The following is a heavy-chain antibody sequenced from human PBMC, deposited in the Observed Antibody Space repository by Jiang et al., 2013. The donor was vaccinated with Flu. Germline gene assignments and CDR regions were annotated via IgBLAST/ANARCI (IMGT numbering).Heavy chain of an antibody. D-gene: IGHD6-13*01. Sequence: YHSGSTNYNPSLKSRVTISVDKSKNQFSLKLSSVTAADTAVYYCARDPLYSSSWQHFDYWGQGTLVTVSS. CDR2: YHSGST. CDR3: ARDPLYSSSWQHFDY. J-gene: IGHJ4*02. V-gene: IGHV4-4*02.